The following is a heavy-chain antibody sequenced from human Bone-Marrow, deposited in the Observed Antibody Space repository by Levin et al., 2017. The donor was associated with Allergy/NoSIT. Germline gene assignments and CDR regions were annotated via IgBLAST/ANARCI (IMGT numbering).Heavy chain of an antibody. Sequence: PVASVKVSCKASGYTFTSYDINWVRQATGQGLEWMGWMNPNSGNTGYAQKFQGRVTMTRNTSISTAYMELSSLRSEDTAVYYCARGPRLRFLEWLKKDNWFDPWGQGTLVTVSS. D-gene: IGHD3-3*01. V-gene: IGHV1-8*01. CDR1: GYTFTSYD. J-gene: IGHJ5*02. CDR3: ARGPRLRFLEWLKKDNWFDP. CDR2: MNPNSGNT.